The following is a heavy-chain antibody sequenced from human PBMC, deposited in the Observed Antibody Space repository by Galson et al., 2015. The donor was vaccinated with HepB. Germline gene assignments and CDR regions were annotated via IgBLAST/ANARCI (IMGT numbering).Heavy chain of an antibody. CDR3: ARGRQTWGALDN. CDR1: GFNFSSYG. V-gene: IGHV3-33*01. CDR2: IWPNGRNK. J-gene: IGHJ4*02. D-gene: IGHD3-16*01. Sequence: SLRLSCAASGFNFSSYGIHWVRQAPGKGLEWVTLIWPNGRNKYNADSVKGRCTISRDNSENTVYLQINSLRVEDTAVYYCARGRQTWGALDNWGQGTLVTVSS.